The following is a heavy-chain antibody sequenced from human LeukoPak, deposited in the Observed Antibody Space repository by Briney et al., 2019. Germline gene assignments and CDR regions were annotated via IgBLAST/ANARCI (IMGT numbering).Heavy chain of an antibody. V-gene: IGHV4-31*03. CDR2: IYYSGST. CDR1: GGSISSGGYY. Sequence: TLSLTCTVSGGSISSGGYYWSWIRQHPGRGLEWIGYIYYSGSTYYNPSLKSRVTISVDTSKNQFSLELSSVTAADTAVYYCARGRGLNYYYYYYMDVWGKGTTVTVSS. CDR3: ARGRGLNYYYYYYMDV. J-gene: IGHJ6*03. D-gene: IGHD3-10*01.